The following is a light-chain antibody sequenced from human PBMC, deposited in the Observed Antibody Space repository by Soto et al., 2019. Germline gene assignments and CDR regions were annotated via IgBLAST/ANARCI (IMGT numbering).Light chain of an antibody. CDR2: GAS. J-gene: IGKJ2*01. CDR1: QSVSSN. CDR3: QKYKTWPRI. V-gene: IGKV3-15*01. Sequence: EIVMTQSPATLSVSPGERATLSCRASQSVSSNLAWYQQKPGQAPRLLIYGASTRATGFPGTFSGSGSGTGFTLTISGLRLEDFAVFYCQKYKTWPRIFGRGTRLEIK.